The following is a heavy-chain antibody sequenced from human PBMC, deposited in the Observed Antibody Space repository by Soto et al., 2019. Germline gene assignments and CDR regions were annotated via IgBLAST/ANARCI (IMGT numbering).Heavy chain of an antibody. J-gene: IGHJ6*02. CDR2: ISGSGGST. CDR1: GFTFSSYG. Sequence: HPGGSLRLSCAASGFTFSSYGMHWVRQAPGKGLEWVSAISGSGGSTYYADSVKGRFSISRDNSKNTLYLQMNSLRAEDTAVYYWTKDASFRGYYYLGMDLWGQRTTVTVPS. CDR3: TKDASFRGYYYLGMDL. D-gene: IGHD1-26*01. V-gene: IGHV3-23*01.